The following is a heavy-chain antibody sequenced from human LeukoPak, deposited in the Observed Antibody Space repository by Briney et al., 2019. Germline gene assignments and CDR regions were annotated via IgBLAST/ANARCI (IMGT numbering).Heavy chain of an antibody. CDR2: VNNDGSST. Sequence: GGSLRLSCAASGFTFSNYWMHWVRQAPGEGLVWVWVSCVNNDGSSTTYADSVKGRFTISRDNAKNTLYLQMNSLRVEDTAIYYCAKGAGHSYGNYFHYWGQGTLVTVSS. CDR3: AKGAGHSYGNYFHY. CDR1: GFTFSNYW. J-gene: IGHJ4*02. V-gene: IGHV3-74*01. D-gene: IGHD5-18*01.